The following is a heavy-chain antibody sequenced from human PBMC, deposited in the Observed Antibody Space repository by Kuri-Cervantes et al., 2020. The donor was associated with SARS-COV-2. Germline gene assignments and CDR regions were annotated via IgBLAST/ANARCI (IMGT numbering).Heavy chain of an antibody. CDR3: AGWPVVPAANPKWGIDY. CDR1: GGSFSGYY. V-gene: IGHV4-34*01. Sequence: GSLRLACAVYGGSFSGYYWSWIRQPPGKGLEWIGEINNSGSTNYNPSLKSRVTISVDTSKNQFSLKLSSVTAADTAVYYCAGWPVVPAANPKWGIDYWGQGTLVTVSS. CDR2: INNSGST. J-gene: IGHJ4*02. D-gene: IGHD2-2*01.